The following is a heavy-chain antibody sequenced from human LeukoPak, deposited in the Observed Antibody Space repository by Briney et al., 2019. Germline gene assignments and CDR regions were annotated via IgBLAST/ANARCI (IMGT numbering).Heavy chain of an antibody. V-gene: IGHV3-23*01. Sequence: GGSLRLSCAASGFTFSSIGMSWVRQAPGKGLEWVSSINYGGGSTYYADSVKGRFTISRANSKNPLYLQMSSLRAADTAIHDCAKYPFSDYGSGRPAFRAVWGQRTTLAV. D-gene: IGHD3-10*01. CDR3: AKYPFSDYGSGRPAFRAV. CDR2: INYGGGST. CDR1: GFTFSSIG. J-gene: IGHJ6*01.